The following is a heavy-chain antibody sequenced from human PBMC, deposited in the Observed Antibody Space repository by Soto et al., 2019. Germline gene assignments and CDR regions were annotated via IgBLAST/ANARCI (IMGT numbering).Heavy chain of an antibody. J-gene: IGHJ4*02. V-gene: IGHV3-30*18. CDR3: AKAISGWYYDY. D-gene: IGHD6-19*01. CDR1: GFTFSSYA. Sequence: QVQLVESGGGVVQPGRSLRLSCAASGFTFSSYAMHWVRQAPGKGLEWVAVISYDGSNKYYADSVKGRFTISRDNSKNTLYLQMNSRRAEDTAVYYCAKAISGWYYDYWGQGTLVTVSS. CDR2: ISYDGSNK.